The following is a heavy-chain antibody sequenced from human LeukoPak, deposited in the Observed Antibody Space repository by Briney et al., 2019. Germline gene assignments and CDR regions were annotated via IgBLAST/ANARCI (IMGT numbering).Heavy chain of an antibody. Sequence: SETLSLTCAVYGGSFSGYYWSWIRQPPGKGLEWIGEINHSGSTNYNPSLKSRVTISVGTSKNQFSLKLSSVTAADTAVYYCARGRRITMVRGVIINYNYFDYWGQGTLVTVSS. CDR2: INHSGST. V-gene: IGHV4-34*01. D-gene: IGHD3-10*01. CDR1: GGSFSGYY. CDR3: ARGRRITMVRGVIINYNYFDY. J-gene: IGHJ4*02.